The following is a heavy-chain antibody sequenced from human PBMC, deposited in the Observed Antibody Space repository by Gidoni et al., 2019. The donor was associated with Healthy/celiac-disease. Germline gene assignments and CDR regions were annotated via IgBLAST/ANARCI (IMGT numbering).Heavy chain of an antibody. V-gene: IGHV4-59*01. CDR3: ARGISDYVWGSYRLDAFDI. CDR2: IYYSGST. CDR1: GGSISSYS. D-gene: IGHD3-16*02. J-gene: IGHJ3*02. Sequence: PGLVKPSETLSLTCTVSGGSISSYSWSWIRQPPGQGLEWIGYIYYSGSTNYNPSLKSRVTISVDTSKNQFSLKLSSVTAADTAVYYCARGISDYVWGSYRLDAFDIWGQGTMVTVSS.